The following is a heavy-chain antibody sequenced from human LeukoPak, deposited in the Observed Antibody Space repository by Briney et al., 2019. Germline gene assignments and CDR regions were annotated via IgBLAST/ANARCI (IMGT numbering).Heavy chain of an antibody. CDR2: IYYSGST. CDR3: ARRKGDYDILTGYYADTDNWFDP. CDR1: GFTFSSYSMN. V-gene: IGHV4-39*01. D-gene: IGHD3-9*01. J-gene: IGHJ5*02. Sequence: GSLRLSCAASGFTFSSYSMNWVRQPPGKGLEWIGSIYYSGSTYYNPSLKSRVTISVDTSKNQFSLKLSSVTAADTAVYYCARRKGDYDILTGYYADTDNWFDPWGQGTLVTVSS.